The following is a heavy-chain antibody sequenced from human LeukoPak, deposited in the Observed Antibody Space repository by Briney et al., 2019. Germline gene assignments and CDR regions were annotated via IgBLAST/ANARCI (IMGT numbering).Heavy chain of an antibody. CDR3: AKDKGTWIQLWYFDY. J-gene: IGHJ4*02. V-gene: IGHV3-23*01. D-gene: IGHD5-18*01. CDR1: GFIFYRHA. CDR2: ISSNGGTT. Sequence: GGSLRLSCAASGFIFYRHAMGWVRQAPGKGLEWVSAISSNGGTTYYADSVKGRFTISRDNSKNTLYLQMNSLRAEDTAVYYCAKDKGTWIQLWYFDYWGQGTLVTVSS.